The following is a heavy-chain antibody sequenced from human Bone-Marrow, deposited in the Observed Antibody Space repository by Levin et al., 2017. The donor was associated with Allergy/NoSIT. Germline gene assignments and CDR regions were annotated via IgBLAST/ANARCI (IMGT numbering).Heavy chain of an antibody. Sequence: SETLSLTCTVSGDSITNSPYYWAWVRQSPGKGLEWIGNIYYSGSTYYNPSLKSRVTISVDTSRNQFSLKLTSVTAADTDMYWCARQTCGGGACYGSRGWFDPWGQGNLVTVSS. V-gene: IGHV4-39*01. J-gene: IGHJ5*02. D-gene: IGHD2-21*02. CDR2: IYYSGST. CDR3: ARQTCGGGACYGSRGWFDP. CDR1: GDSITNSPYY.